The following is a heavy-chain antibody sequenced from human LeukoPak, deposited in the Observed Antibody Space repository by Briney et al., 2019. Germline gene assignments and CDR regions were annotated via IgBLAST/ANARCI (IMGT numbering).Heavy chain of an antibody. CDR3: ARARYCSGGSCYPDWFDP. D-gene: IGHD2-15*01. Sequence: GGSLRLSCAASGFTVSSNYMSWVRQAPGKGPEWVSVIYSGGSTNYADSVKGRFIISRGNFKNTLYLQMNSLRVEDTAVYYCARARYCSGGSCYPDWFDPWGQGTLVTVSS. CDR2: IYSGGST. V-gene: IGHV3-66*01. CDR1: GFTVSSNY. J-gene: IGHJ5*02.